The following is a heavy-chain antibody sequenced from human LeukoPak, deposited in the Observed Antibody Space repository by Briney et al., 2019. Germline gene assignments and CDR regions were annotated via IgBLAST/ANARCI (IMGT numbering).Heavy chain of an antibody. CDR1: GGSFSGYY. CDR2: IDHSGST. V-gene: IGHV4-34*01. J-gene: IGHJ5*02. CDR3: ARGGYSYGPTNWFDP. D-gene: IGHD5-18*01. Sequence: SETLSLTCAVYGGSFSGYYWSWIRQPPGKGLEWIGEIDHSGSTNYNPSLKSRVTISVGTSKNQFSLKLSSVTAADTAVYYCARGGYSYGPTNWFDPWGQGTLVTVSS.